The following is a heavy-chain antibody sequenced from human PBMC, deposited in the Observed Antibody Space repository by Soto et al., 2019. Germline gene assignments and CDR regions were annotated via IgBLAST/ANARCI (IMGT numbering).Heavy chain of an antibody. CDR3: ARDRASSSSGTNFDY. V-gene: IGHV3-21*01. D-gene: IGHD6-6*01. J-gene: IGHJ4*02. CDR2: ISSSSSYI. Sequence: ETLSLTCTVSGGSFKSGSYSWSWVRQPPGKGLEWVSSISSSSSYIYYADSVKGRFTISRDNAKNSLYLQMNSLRAEDTAVYYCARDRASSSSGTNFDYWGQGTLVTVSS. CDR1: GGSFKSGSYS.